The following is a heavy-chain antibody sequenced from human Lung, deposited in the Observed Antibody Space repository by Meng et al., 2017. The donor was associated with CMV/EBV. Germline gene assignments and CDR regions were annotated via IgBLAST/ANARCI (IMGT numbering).Heavy chain of an antibody. CDR2: LYYTGST. J-gene: IGHJ4*02. CDR3: ALLGEVSLGLEF. D-gene: IGHD3-16*02. V-gene: IGHV4-61*01. CDR1: GGSVNRGSYY. Sequence: SETXSLXCSVSGGSVNRGSYYWSWIRQPPGKGLEWIGYLYYTGSTNYNPSLKSRVTVSVDTSKSQFSLTLNSVTAADTAVYYCALLGEVSLGLEFGGQGKXVTVAS.